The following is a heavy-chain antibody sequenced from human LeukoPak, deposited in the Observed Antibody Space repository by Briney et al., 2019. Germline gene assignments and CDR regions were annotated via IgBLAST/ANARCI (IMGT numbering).Heavy chain of an antibody. Sequence: SETLSLTCTVSGGSISSSSYYWGWIRQPPGKGLEWIGSIYYSGSTYYNPSLKSRVTISVDTSKNQFSLKLSSMTAADTAVYYCAREASLDIVVATIDAFDIWGQGTMVTVSS. J-gene: IGHJ3*02. V-gene: IGHV4-39*07. CDR2: IYYSGST. D-gene: IGHD2-15*01. CDR1: GGSISSSSYY. CDR3: AREASLDIVVATIDAFDI.